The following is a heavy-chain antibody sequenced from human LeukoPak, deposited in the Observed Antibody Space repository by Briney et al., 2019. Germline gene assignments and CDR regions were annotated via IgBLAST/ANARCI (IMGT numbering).Heavy chain of an antibody. CDR1: GDSLTTTY. Sequence: PSETLSLTRTVSGDSLTTTYWSWIRQSPGKGLEWIGYIYYSGNTNYNPSLRGRVTISAGPSKNQFSLKLGSVTAADTAIYYCARLYCGGDCYPGWGQGTLVTVSS. CDR2: IYYSGNT. J-gene: IGHJ4*02. CDR3: ARLYCGGDCYPG. V-gene: IGHV4-59*08. D-gene: IGHD2-21*02.